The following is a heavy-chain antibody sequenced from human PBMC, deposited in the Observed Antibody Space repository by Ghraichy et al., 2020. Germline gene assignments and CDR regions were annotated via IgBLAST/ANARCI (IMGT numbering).Heavy chain of an antibody. CDR1: GYSISSGYY. CDR2: IYHSGST. D-gene: IGHD2-15*01. J-gene: IGHJ4*02. V-gene: IGHV4-38-2*01. CDR3: ARVYGISYCDY. Sequence: GSLRLSCAVSGYSISSGYYWGWIRQPPGKGLEWIGSIYHSGSTYNNPSLKSRVTISVDTSSNQFSLKLRSVTAADTAVYYCARVYGISYCDYWGQGTLVTVSS.